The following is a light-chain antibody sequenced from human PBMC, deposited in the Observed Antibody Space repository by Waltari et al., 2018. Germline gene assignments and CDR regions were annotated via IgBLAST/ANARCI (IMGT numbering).Light chain of an antibody. CDR2: AAS. CDR1: QGISSY. J-gene: IGKJ5*01. CDR3: QQYYSYPIT. Sequence: AIRMTQSPSSFSASIGDRVTSTCRASQGISSYLAWYQQKPGKAPKLLIYAASTLQSGVPSRFSGSGSGTDFTLTISCLQSEDFATYYCQQYYSYPITFGQGTRLEIK. V-gene: IGKV1-8*01.